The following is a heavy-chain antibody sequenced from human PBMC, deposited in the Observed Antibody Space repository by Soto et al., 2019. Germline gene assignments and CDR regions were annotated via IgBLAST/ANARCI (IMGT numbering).Heavy chain of an antibody. D-gene: IGHD6-6*01. CDR1: GFTFRSYA. CDR3: AKSPPYSTSSEYYYHYMDV. V-gene: IGHV3-23*01. Sequence: GGSLRLSCAASGFTFRSYAMSWVRQAPGKGLEWVSGTSGSGGRTYYADSVKGRFTISRDNSKNTLHLQMNSLRVEDTAAYYCAKSPPYSTSSEYYYHYMDVWGKGTTVTVSS. J-gene: IGHJ6*03. CDR2: TSGSGGRT.